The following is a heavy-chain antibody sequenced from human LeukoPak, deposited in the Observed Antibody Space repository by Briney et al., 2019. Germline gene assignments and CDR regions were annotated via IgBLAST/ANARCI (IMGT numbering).Heavy chain of an antibody. CDR1: GLTFSSYA. J-gene: IGHJ4*02. V-gene: IGHV3-30*04. Sequence: PGRSWRFSCAAPGLTFSSYAMHGVRKAQAKGLEGVAVISYDGSNKYYADSVKGRFTISRDNSMDTLYLQMNSLRAEDTAVYYCARETYGSGLFDYWGQGTLVTVSS. CDR3: ARETYGSGLFDY. CDR2: ISYDGSNK. D-gene: IGHD3-10*01.